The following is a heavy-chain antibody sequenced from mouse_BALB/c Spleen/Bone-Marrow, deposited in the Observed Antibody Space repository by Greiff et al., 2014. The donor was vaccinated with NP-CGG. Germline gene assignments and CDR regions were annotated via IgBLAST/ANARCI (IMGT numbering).Heavy chain of an antibody. Sequence: VQLQESGAELVKPGTSVKLSCKASGYNFTSYWINWVKLRPGQGLEWIGDIYPGSGSTNYNEKFKSKATLTVDTSSSTAYMQLSSLASEDSALYYCARFSQLGLLAVWGQGTLVTVSA. CDR1: GYNFTSYW. CDR3: ARFSQLGLLAV. V-gene: IGHV1-55*01. J-gene: IGHJ3*01. CDR2: IYPGSGST. D-gene: IGHD3-1*01.